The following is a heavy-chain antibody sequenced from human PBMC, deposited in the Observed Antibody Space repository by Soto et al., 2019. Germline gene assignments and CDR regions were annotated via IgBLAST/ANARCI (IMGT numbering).Heavy chain of an antibody. V-gene: IGHV4-31*03. D-gene: IGHD6-13*01. CDR1: GGSISSDGSY. CDR2: LFYSGST. J-gene: IGHJ5*02. Sequence: KTSETLSLTCTVSGGSISSDGSYWSWIRQHPGKGLEWIGCLFYSGSTYYNPSLKSRVTISVDTSKNQFSLKLSSVTAADTAVYYCARGLAAAGLFGFGPWGQGTLVTVSS. CDR3: ARGLAAAGLFGFGP.